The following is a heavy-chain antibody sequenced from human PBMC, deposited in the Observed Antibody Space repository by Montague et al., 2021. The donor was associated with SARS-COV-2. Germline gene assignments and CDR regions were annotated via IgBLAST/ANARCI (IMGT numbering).Heavy chain of an antibody. D-gene: IGHD2-21*02. CDR2: INHSGST. CDR3: VVVVPAMRPRSDY. J-gene: IGHJ4*02. Sequence: SETLSLTCAVYGGSFSVYYWSWIRQPPGKGLEWIGEINHSGSTNYNPSLKSRVTISSDTSKNQLSLKLNSVTAADTAVYFCVVVVPAMRPRSDYWGQGTLVTVSS. CDR1: GGSFSVYY. V-gene: IGHV4-34*01.